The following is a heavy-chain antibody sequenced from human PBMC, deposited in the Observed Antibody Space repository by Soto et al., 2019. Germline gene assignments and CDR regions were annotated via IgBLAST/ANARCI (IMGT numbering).Heavy chain of an antibody. D-gene: IGHD2-15*01. CDR3: ARGQEVGAHFFDS. CDR1: GFTFSGFD. V-gene: IGHV3-13*01. CDR2: IGTAGDT. Sequence: GGSLRLSREASGFTFSGFDMHWVRQPTGKGLEWVSTIGTAGDTYYAVSVKGRFTISRDNAKNSLSLQMNSLRAGDTAVYFCARGQEVGAHFFDSWGQGTQVTVSS. J-gene: IGHJ4*02.